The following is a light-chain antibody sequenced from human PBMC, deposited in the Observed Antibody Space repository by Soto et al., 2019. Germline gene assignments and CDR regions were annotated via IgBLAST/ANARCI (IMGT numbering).Light chain of an antibody. CDR3: QHYCDSAP. CDR1: QSVSNNF. V-gene: IGKV3-20*01. CDR2: DAS. J-gene: IGKJ4*01. Sequence: DIVLTQSPGTLSLSPGERAALSCTASQSVSNNFLARYQQKHGQAPRLLIYDASVRLTGSPDRFRGSGSGTDFTLTIIRLDLEDFAVYYCQHYCDSAPFGGGTKVEIK.